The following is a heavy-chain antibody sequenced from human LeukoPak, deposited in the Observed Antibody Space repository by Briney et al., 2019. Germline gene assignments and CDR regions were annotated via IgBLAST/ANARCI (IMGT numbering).Heavy chain of an antibody. D-gene: IGHD3-10*01. CDR2: ISGSGGST. CDR1: GFTFSSYA. V-gene: IGHV3-23*01. J-gene: IGHJ3*02. Sequence: GGSLRLSCAASGFTFSSYAMSWVRQAPGKGLEWVSAISGSGGSTYYADSVKGRFTISRDNSKNTLYLQMNSRRAEDTAVYYCVFSMVRGVDDAFDIWGQGTMVTVSS. CDR3: VFSMVRGVDDAFDI.